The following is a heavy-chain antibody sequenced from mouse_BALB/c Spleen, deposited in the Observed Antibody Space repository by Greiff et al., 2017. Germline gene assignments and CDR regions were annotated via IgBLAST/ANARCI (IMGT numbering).Heavy chain of an antibody. V-gene: IGHV5-4*02. CDR2: ISDGGSYT. Sequence: EVQVVESGGGLVKPGGSLKLSCAASGFTFSDYYMYWVRQTPEKRLEWVATISDGGSYTYYPDSVKGRFTISRDNAKNNLYLQMSSLKSEDTAMYYCARDEGNPPWFAYWGQGTLVTVSA. CDR1: GFTFSDYY. J-gene: IGHJ3*01. CDR3: ARDEGNPPWFAY.